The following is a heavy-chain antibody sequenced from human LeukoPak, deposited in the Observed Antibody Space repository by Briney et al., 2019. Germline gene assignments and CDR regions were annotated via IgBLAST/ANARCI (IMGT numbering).Heavy chain of an antibody. J-gene: IGHJ2*01. V-gene: IGHV4-4*09. D-gene: IGHD6-19*01. CDR1: GGSVSSYY. Sequence: SETLSLTCTVSGGSVSSYYWSWIRQPPGKGLKWIGYIYNSENTKYNSSLESRVTISVDTSKNQFFLKLSSVTAADTAVYYCARFHSGPSGWYVLRYFDLWGRGTLVTVSS. CDR2: IYNSENT. CDR3: ARFHSGPSGWYVLRYFDL.